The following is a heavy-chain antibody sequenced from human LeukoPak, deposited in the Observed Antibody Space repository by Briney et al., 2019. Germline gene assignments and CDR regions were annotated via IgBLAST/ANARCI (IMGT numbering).Heavy chain of an antibody. J-gene: IGHJ6*03. CDR1: GYTFTGYY. D-gene: IGHD2-15*01. CDR2: IKPNSGDT. CDR3: ASGRTIVYYYMDV. V-gene: IGHV1-2*02. Sequence: ASVKVSCEASGYTFTGYYIHWVRQAPGQGLEWMGWIKPNSGDTNYAQKFQGRVTMTRDTSISTVYMELSRLRFDDTAVYYCASGRTIVYYYMDVWGKGTTVTISS.